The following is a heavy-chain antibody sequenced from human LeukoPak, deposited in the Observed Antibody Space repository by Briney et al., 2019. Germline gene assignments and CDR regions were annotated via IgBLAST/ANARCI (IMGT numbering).Heavy chain of an antibody. D-gene: IGHD3-10*01. CDR2: ISSSSSYI. V-gene: IGHV3-21*01. CDR1: GFTFSSYS. CDR3: ARDGEKDSNSGNYYMDV. Sequence: PGGSLRLSCAASGFTFSSYSMNWVRQAPGKGLEWVSSISSSSSYIYYADSVKGRFTISRDNAKNSLYLQMNSLRAEDTAVYHCARDGEKDSNSGNYYMDVWGKGTTVTVSS. J-gene: IGHJ6*03.